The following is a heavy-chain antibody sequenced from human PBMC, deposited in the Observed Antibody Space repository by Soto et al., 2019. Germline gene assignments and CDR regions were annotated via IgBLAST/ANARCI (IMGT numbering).Heavy chain of an antibody. CDR3: ARGGADNWNYFRRYNWFDP. CDR1: GDSVSSNSAA. Sequence: PSQTLSLTCAISGDSVSSNSAAWNWIRQSPSRGLEWLGRTYYRSKWYNDYAVSVKSRITINPDTSKNQFSLQLNSVTPEDTAVYYCARGGADNWNYFRRYNWFDPWGQGTLLTVSS. J-gene: IGHJ5*02. V-gene: IGHV6-1*01. D-gene: IGHD1-7*01. CDR2: TYYRSKWYN.